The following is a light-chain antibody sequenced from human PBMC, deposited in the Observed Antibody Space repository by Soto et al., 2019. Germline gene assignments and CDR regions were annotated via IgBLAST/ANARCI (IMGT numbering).Light chain of an antibody. CDR1: RDISNY. Sequence: DIQVTQSPSSLSASLGDRVSITCRASRDISNYLAWYQQKPGQVPRLLISGASTLEAGVPSRFRGSGSGTDFTFTISRLQPEDIATYYCQQYENLPTFGQGTRLEI. J-gene: IGKJ5*01. V-gene: IGKV1-33*01. CDR3: QQYENLPT. CDR2: GAS.